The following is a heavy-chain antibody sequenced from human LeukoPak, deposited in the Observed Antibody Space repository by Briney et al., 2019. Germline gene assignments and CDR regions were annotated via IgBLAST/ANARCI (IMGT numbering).Heavy chain of an antibody. V-gene: IGHV3-33*06. CDR2: IWFDGTNK. CDR3: GKTTTGYSSGRYPGWPVDY. D-gene: IGHD6-19*01. Sequence: PGGSLRLSCAASGFTFSTYGMHWVRQAPGKGLEWVALIWFDGTNKYYADSVKGRFTISRDNSKDTLYLQMNSLRDEDTAVYYCGKTTTGYSSGRYPGWPVDYWGQGTLVTVSS. CDR1: GFTFSTYG. J-gene: IGHJ4*02.